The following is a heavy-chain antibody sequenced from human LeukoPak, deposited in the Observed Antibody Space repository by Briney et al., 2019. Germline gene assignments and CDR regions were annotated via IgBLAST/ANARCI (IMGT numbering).Heavy chain of an antibody. CDR2: ISYDGSNK. CDR1: GFTFSSYA. Sequence: GGSLRLSCAASGFTFSSYAMHWARQAPGKGLEWVAVISYDGSNKYYADSVKGRFTISRDNSKNTLYLQMNSLRAEDTAVYYCVRSVDSSGYYPYYFDYWGQGTLVTVSS. CDR3: VRSVDSSGYYPYYFDY. D-gene: IGHD3-22*01. J-gene: IGHJ4*02. V-gene: IGHV3-30-3*01.